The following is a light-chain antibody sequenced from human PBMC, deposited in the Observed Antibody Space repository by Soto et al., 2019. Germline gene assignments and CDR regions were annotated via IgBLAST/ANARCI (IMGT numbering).Light chain of an antibody. J-gene: IGKJ1*01. Sequence: DIQLTQSPSSVSASVGDRVTITCRASQHISGWLAWFQQEPGKAPKLLIYAASILQDGVPSRFSGSASGTDFTLTISSLQPEDFATYYCQQADSFPWTFGQGTKVDVK. V-gene: IGKV1D-12*01. CDR3: QQADSFPWT. CDR2: AAS. CDR1: QHISGW.